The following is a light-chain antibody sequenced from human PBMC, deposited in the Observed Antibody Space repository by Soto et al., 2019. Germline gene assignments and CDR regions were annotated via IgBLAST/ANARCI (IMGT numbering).Light chain of an antibody. J-gene: IGKJ1*01. CDR3: QQRSNWPGT. Sequence: IVMTQSPATLPVSPGERATLSCRASQSVSSYLAWYQQKPGQAPRLLIYDASNRATGIPARFSGSGSGTDFTLTISSLEPEDFAVYYCQQRSNWPGTFGQGTKVDIK. V-gene: IGKV3-11*01. CDR1: QSVSSY. CDR2: DAS.